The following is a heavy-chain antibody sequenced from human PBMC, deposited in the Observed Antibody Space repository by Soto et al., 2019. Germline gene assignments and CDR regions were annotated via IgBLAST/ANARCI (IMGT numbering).Heavy chain of an antibody. CDR3: ARGRHFYGIDY. CDR2: ISYGGYT. Sequence: SETLSLTCTVSGGSVSSSSFYWGWVRQPPGKGLEWIGSISYGGYTYYIPSLKSRVTMSVDTSTNQLSLKLSSVTAADTAVYYCARGRHFYGIDYWGQGALVTVSS. D-gene: IGHD3-10*01. CDR1: GGSVSSSSFY. V-gene: IGHV4-39*01. J-gene: IGHJ4*02.